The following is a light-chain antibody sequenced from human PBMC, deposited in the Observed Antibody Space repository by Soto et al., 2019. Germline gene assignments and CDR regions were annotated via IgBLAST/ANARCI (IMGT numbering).Light chain of an antibody. J-gene: IGKJ4*01. V-gene: IGKV3-15*01. CDR3: QHYNIWPHMLA. CDR2: DTS. CDR1: QSVSSN. Sequence: DIVLTQSPATLSASPGKRATLSCRASQSVSSNLAWYQQKPGQAPRLLIYDTSTRATDIPARFSGSGSGTECPLTISSLQSEDFAVYYCQHYNIWPHMLAFGGGTKVEI.